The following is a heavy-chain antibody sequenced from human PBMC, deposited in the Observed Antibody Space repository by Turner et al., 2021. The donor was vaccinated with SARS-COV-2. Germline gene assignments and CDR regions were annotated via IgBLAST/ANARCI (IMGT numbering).Heavy chain of an antibody. J-gene: IGHJ4*02. V-gene: IGHV4-59*08. Sequence: QVQLQESGPGLVKPSETLSLTCTVSGGSISRYYWSWIRQPPGKGLEWIGYIYYSGSTNYNPSLKSRVTISVDTSKNQFSLKVTSVTATDTAVYYCARRGDYWGQGMLVTVSS. CDR2: IYYSGST. CDR1: GGSISRYY. CDR3: ARRGDY. D-gene: IGHD3-16*01.